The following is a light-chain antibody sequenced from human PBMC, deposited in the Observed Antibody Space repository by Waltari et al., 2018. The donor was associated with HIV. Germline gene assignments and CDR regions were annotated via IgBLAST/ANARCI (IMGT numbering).Light chain of an antibody. CDR1: ALPKQY. V-gene: IGLV3-25*03. CDR3: QSADSSGTYWV. CDR2: KDS. J-gene: IGLJ3*02. Sequence: SYELTQPTSVSVSPGQTARLTCSGDALPKQYAYWYQQKPGQAPVLVIYKDSGRPSGIPERFSGSSSGTTVTLTISGVQAEDEADYYCQSADSSGTYWVFGGGTKLTVL.